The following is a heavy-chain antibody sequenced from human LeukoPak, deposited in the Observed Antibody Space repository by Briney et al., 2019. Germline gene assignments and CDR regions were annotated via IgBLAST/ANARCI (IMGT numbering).Heavy chain of an antibody. V-gene: IGHV4-59*08. CDR1: GGSIGGDH. Sequence: SETLSLTCTISGGSIGGDHWSWIRQAPGKGLEWIGYISYTGSTSYNPSLRNRVTISLRTSENQFSLRLTSVTAADTAVYYCARAVTGTSMVDYWGQGTLVAVSS. CDR2: ISYTGST. CDR3: ARAVTGTSMVDY. J-gene: IGHJ4*02. D-gene: IGHD6-19*01.